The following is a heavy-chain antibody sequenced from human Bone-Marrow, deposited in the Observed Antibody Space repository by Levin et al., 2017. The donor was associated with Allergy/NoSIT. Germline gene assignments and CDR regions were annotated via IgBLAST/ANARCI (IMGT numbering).Heavy chain of an antibody. CDR2: VRASNGDT. CDR1: GFTFDYYG. Sequence: ASVKVSCEASGFTFDYYGFSWVRQAPGHGLEWVGWVRASNGDTKYAQKWQGRVTMTTSANAAFMELRSLRSDDTAVYYCARDTHRYLESSQNFYFDYWGQGTLVTVSS. V-gene: IGHV1-18*01. D-gene: IGHD3-3*01. J-gene: IGHJ4*02. CDR3: ARDTHRYLESSQNFYFDY.